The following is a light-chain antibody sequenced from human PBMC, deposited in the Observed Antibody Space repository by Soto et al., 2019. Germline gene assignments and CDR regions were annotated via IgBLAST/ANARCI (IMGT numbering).Light chain of an antibody. CDR2: AAS. CDR3: QQSYSTPPEPIT. J-gene: IGKJ5*01. CDR1: QSISSY. V-gene: IGKV1-39*01. Sequence: DIQMTQSPSSLSASVGDRVTITCRASQSISSYLNWYQQKPGKAPKLLIYAASSLQSGVPSRFSGSGSGTDFTLTISSLQPEGFATYYCQQSYSTPPEPITFGQGTRLEIK.